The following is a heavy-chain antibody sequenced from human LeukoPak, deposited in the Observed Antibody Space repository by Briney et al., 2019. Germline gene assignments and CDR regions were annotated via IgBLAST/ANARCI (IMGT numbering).Heavy chain of an antibody. D-gene: IGHD3-16*02. CDR1: GGSVSSYY. J-gene: IGHJ6*03. V-gene: IGHV4-4*07. CDR3: ARVISLDYYYYYMDV. Sequence: TSETLSLTCTVSGGSVSSYYWSWIRQPAGKGLEWIGRIYTSGSTNYNPSLKSRVTMSVDTSKNQFSLKLSSVTAADTAVYYCARVISLDYYYYYMDVWGKGTTVTVSS. CDR2: IYTSGST.